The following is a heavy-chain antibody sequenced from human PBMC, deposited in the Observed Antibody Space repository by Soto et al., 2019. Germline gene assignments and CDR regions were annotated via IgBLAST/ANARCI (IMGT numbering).Heavy chain of an antibody. V-gene: IGHV4-31*03. CDR2: IYYSGST. J-gene: IGHJ5*02. D-gene: IGHD3-10*01. Sequence: PSETLSLTCTVSGGSISSGGYYWSWIRQHPGKGLEWIGYIYYSGSTYYNPSLKSRVTISVDTSKNQFSLKLSSVTAADTAVYYCARAKAPLYYYGSGSYIPWFDPWGQGTLVTAPQ. CDR1: GGSISSGGYY. CDR3: ARAKAPLYYYGSGSYIPWFDP.